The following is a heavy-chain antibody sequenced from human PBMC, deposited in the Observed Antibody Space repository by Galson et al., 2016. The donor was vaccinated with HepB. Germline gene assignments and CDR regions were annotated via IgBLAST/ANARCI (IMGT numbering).Heavy chain of an antibody. CDR2: IGWNRAYI. CDR1: GFTFDDYA. D-gene: IGHD5-24*01. V-gene: IGHV3-9*01. J-gene: IGHJ4*02. CDR3: AKARSTNAYKVFDY. Sequence: SLRLSCAASGFTFDDYAMHWVRQTPGKGLECVSGIGWNRAYIDYADSVTGRFTISRDNAKNSLYLQMDSLRPEDTALYYCAKARSTNAYKVFDYWGQGILVAVSS.